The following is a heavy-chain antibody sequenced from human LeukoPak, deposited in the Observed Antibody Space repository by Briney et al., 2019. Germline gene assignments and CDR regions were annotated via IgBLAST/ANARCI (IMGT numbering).Heavy chain of an antibody. CDR1: GGSFTTYS. D-gene: IGHD5-18*01. CDR3: ARRIQLWSYWHFDL. V-gene: IGHV4-4*07. J-gene: IGHJ2*01. CDR2: VHSNGNT. Sequence: PSEALSLTCTVSGGSFTTYSWSWIRQPPGKGLDWIGGVHSNGNTNYNPSLKNRVTMSIDTSRDQFSLTLTSVTAADTAIFYCARRIQLWSYWHFDLWGRGTLVTVSS.